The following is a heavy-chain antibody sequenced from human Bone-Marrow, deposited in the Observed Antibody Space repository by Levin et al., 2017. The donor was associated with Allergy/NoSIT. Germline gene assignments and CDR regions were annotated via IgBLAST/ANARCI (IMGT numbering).Heavy chain of an antibody. J-gene: IGHJ4*02. CDR2: IYWDDDK. CDR1: GFSLSTSGVG. CDR3: VHRLSYSSSWNEGYCDH. V-gene: IGHV2-5*02. D-gene: IGHD6-13*01. Sequence: SGPTLVKPTQALALTCTFSGFSLSTSGVGVGWIRQPPGRALEWLAFIYWDDDKRYSPSLKSRLTITKDTSRNQVVLTVTDMYPVDTGTYYCVHRLSYSSSWNEGYCDHWGQGTPVTVSA.